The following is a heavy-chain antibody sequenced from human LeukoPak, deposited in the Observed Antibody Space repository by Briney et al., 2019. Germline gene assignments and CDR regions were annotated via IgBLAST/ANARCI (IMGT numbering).Heavy chain of an antibody. V-gene: IGHV4-59*08. CDR3: ARGLTGYPLDY. D-gene: IGHD3-9*01. J-gene: IGHJ4*02. CDR2: IYYSGST. CDR1: GGSISSYY. Sequence: ASETLSLTRTVSGGSISSYYWSWIRQPPGKGLEWIGYIYYSGSTNYNPSLKSRVTISVDTSKNQFSLKLSSVTAADTAVYYCARGLTGYPLDYWGQGTLVTVSS.